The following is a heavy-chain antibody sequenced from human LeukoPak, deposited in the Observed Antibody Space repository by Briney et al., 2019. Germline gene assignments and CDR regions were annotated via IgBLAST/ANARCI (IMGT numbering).Heavy chain of an antibody. CDR3: ARRQTEAAGYADDGNWLDP. CDR1: GGSISSHL. Sequence: PSGTLSLTCTVSGGSISSHLWNWIRQTPGKGLEWLGRTCYSGSTIYNPSLKSRITISVDTSKDQFSLKLSSVTAADTAVYYCARRQTEAAGYADDGNWLDPWGQGTLVTVSP. CDR2: TCYSGST. V-gene: IGHV4-59*08. J-gene: IGHJ5*02. D-gene: IGHD5-12*01.